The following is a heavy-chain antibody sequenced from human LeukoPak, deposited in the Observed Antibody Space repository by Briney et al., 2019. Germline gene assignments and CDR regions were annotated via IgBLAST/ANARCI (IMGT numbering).Heavy chain of an antibody. CDR3: ARASRGDSTYYGMDV. CDR1: GFTFNSYA. Sequence: PGGSLRLSCTASGFTFNSYAVSWVRQAPGKGLEWVSSLSGTGGTTYTADSVKGRFIISRDNSKSMLYIQMNSLRAEDTAVYYCARASRGDSTYYGMDVGGQGTTVTVSS. V-gene: IGHV3-23*01. CDR2: LSGTGGTT. D-gene: IGHD4-17*01. J-gene: IGHJ6*02.